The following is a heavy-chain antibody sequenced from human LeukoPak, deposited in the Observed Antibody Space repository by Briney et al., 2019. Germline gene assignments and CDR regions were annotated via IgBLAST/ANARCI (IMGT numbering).Heavy chain of an antibody. J-gene: IGHJ5*02. CDR3: ARVGTAARLNWFAP. CDR1: GALIDSAGYY. D-gene: IGHD6-6*01. Sequence: SSQTLTLTCTVSGALIDSAGYYWSWIRQHPGEGPEWLGYIYYDGRTSYTPSLKSRLTISVDTSENQFSLYVTSVTAADTAVYYCARVGTAARLNWFAPWGQGTLVTVSS. V-gene: IGHV4-31*03. CDR2: IYYDGRT.